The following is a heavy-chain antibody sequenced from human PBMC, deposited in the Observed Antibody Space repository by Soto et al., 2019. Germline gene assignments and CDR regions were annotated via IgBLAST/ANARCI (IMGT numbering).Heavy chain of an antibody. Sequence: ASVKVSCKASGYTFTSYGISWVRQAPGQGLEWMGWISAYNGNTNYAQKLQGRVTMTTDTSTSTAYMELRSLRSDDTAVYYCARVKARAELLWFGESTSPYFDYWGQGTLVTVS. CDR1: GYTFTSYG. V-gene: IGHV1-18*01. CDR3: ARVKARAELLWFGESTSPYFDY. J-gene: IGHJ4*02. CDR2: ISAYNGNT. D-gene: IGHD3-10*01.